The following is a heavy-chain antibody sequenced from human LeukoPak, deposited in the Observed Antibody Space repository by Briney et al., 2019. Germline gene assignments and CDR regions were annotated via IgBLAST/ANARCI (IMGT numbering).Heavy chain of an antibody. D-gene: IGHD1-26*01. CDR3: ASSGSGSYLFDY. CDR1: GYTFTGYY. CDR2: INPNSGGT. V-gene: IGHV1-2*02. Sequence: ASVKVSCKASGYTFTGYYMHWVRQAPGQGLEWTKSINPNSGGTNYAQTFQGRVTMTRDTSISTAYMELSRLRSDDTAVYYCASSGSGSYLFDYWGQGTLVTVSS. J-gene: IGHJ4*02.